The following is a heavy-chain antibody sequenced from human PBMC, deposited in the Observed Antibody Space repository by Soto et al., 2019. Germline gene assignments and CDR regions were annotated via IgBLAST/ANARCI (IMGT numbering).Heavy chain of an antibody. J-gene: IGHJ4*02. D-gene: IGHD4-4*01. V-gene: IGHV4-59*04. CDR2: IYYGGST. Sequence: PSETLSLTCTVSGGSISSYYWSCILQPPGKGLEWIGYIYYGGSTSYTPSLKSRVTISVDTSKNQFSLKLTSVTAADTAVFYCARHVLHKALAYCGQGALVTVSS. CDR1: GGSISSYY. CDR3: ARHVLHKALAY.